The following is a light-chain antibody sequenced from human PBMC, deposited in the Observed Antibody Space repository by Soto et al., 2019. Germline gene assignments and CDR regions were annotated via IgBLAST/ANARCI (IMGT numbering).Light chain of an antibody. CDR3: QKSFSPLLS. CDR2: DAS. CDR1: QTISTY. V-gene: IGKV1-39*01. Sequence: DIQLTQSPSSLSASVGDRVTITCRASQTISTYLTWFQQKPGNAPKVLIYDASTLQSGVPSRFSGSGSGAELTLTITGLQPEDFEPYYCQKSFSPLLSFGGGTKVEIK. J-gene: IGKJ4*01.